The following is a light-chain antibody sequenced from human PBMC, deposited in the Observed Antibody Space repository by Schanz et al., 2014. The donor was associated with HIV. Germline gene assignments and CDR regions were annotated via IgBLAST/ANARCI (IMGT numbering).Light chain of an antibody. CDR2: GAS. Sequence: EIVLTQSPATLSVSPGERATLSCRASQSVGSDLAWYQQKPGQAPRLLIYGASTRLTGIPARFSGSGSGTDFTLTISRLEPEDFAVYYCQHYGSSPFTFGPGTKVDIK. V-gene: IGKV3-20*01. J-gene: IGKJ3*01. CDR3: QHYGSSPFT. CDR1: QSVGSD.